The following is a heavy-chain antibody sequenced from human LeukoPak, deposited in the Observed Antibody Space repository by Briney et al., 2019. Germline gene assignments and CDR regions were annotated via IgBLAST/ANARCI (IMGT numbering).Heavy chain of an antibody. CDR2: ISAYNGNT. V-gene: IGHV1-18*01. CDR3: ARGGHRRYYYTSGSAFDP. Sequence: PRASVKVSCKASGYTFTNYGISWVRQAPGQGLEWMGWISAYNGNTHYAQNLQGRVTMTTDTSTSTAYMELKSLRSDDTAVYYCARGGHRRYYYTSGSAFDPWGQGTLVTVSS. J-gene: IGHJ5*02. D-gene: IGHD3-10*01. CDR1: GYTFTNYG.